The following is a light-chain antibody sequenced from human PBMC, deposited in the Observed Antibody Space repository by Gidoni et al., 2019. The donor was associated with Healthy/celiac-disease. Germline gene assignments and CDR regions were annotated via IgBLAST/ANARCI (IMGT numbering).Light chain of an antibody. J-gene: IGKJ5*01. CDR3: QQYNNWPPIT. V-gene: IGKV3-15*01. Sequence: EIVMTQSPATLSVSPGERATLSCRASQSVSSNLAWYQQKPGQAPRLLIYGASTRFSGSGSGTEFTLTISSLQSEDFAVYYCQQYNNWPPITFXXXTRLEIK. CDR2: GAS. CDR1: QSVSSN.